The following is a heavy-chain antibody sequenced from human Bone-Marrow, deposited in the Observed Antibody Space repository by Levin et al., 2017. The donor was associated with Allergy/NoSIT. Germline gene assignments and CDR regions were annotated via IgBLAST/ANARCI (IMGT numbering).Heavy chain of an antibody. Sequence: PGGSLRLSCLASGFTFSTYWMSWVSQTPGKGLEWVATIKQDGGEKYYVDSVKGRFTISRDNAKNSLFLQMNSLRAGDTAVYYCAREGNSRYFDWGISGYWGLGTLVTVSS. CDR3: AREGNSRYFDWGISGY. V-gene: IGHV3-7*01. CDR1: GFTFSTYW. J-gene: IGHJ4*02. D-gene: IGHD3-9*01. CDR2: IKQDGGEK.